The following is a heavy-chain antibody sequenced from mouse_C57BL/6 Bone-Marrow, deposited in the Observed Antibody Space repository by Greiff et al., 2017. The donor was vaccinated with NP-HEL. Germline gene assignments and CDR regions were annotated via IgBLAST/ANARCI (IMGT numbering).Heavy chain of an antibody. Sequence: QVQLQQPGAELVKPGASVKLSCKASGYTFTSYWMHWVKQRPGHGLEWIGMLHPHSGSPNYNEKVKSKSTLTVDKSSSTAYMQLISLTSEDSAVYYCARFVGYFHAYWGQGTLVTVSA. CDR2: LHPHSGSP. V-gene: IGHV1-64*01. CDR3: ARFVGYFHAY. D-gene: IGHD2-3*01. CDR1: GYTFTSYW. J-gene: IGHJ3*01.